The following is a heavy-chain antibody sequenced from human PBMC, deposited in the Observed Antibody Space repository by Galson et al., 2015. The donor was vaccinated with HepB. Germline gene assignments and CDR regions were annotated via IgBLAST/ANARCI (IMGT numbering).Heavy chain of an antibody. Sequence: SVKVSCKASGYTFTSYALHWVRQAPVQRLEWMGWIHAGTGNPKYSQKFQGRVTITRDTSASTAYMELSSLRSEDTAVYYCARFELVRGKGGYWGQGTLVTVSS. J-gene: IGHJ4*02. V-gene: IGHV1-3*01. CDR3: ARFELVRGKGGY. D-gene: IGHD3-10*01. CDR2: IHAGTGNP. CDR1: GYTFTSYA.